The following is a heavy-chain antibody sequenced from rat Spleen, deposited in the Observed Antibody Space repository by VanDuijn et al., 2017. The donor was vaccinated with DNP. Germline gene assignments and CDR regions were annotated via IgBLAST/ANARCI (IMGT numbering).Heavy chain of an antibody. Sequence: EVQLVESGGGLVQPGRSLKLSCAASGFTFSNSGMHWIRQAPTKGLDWVAYISYDGGSTYYRDSVKGRFTISRDNAKSSLYLQMDSLRSEDTATYYCARHDYYSSPYYAMDAWGQGTSVTVSS. V-gene: IGHV5-29*01. D-gene: IGHD1-2*01. CDR2: ISYDGGST. J-gene: IGHJ4*01. CDR1: GFTFSNSG. CDR3: ARHDYYSSPYYAMDA.